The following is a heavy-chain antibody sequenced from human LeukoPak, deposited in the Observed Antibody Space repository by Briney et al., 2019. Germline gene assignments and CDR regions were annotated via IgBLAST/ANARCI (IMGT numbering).Heavy chain of an antibody. D-gene: IGHD3-22*01. CDR2: IYHSGST. J-gene: IGHJ5*02. CDR1: GGSISSGDYY. Sequence: SETLSLPCTVSGGSISSGDYYWSWIRQPPGKGLEWIGYIYHSGSTYYNPSLKSRVTISVDTSKNQFSLKLSSVTAADTAVYYCARDRAHYYDSSGYAGWFDPWGQGTLVTVSS. CDR3: ARDRAHYYDSSGYAGWFDP. V-gene: IGHV4-30-4*01.